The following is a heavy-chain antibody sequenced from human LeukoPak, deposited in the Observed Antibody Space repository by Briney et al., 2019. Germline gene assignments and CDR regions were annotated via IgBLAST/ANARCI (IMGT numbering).Heavy chain of an antibody. CDR2: IIPIFGTA. CDR1: GGTFSSYA. J-gene: IGHJ4*02. V-gene: IGHV1-69*01. CDR3: ARGTQTYYDFWSGFDY. Sequence: ASVKVSCKASGGTFSSYAISWVRQAPGQGLEWMGGIIPIFGTANYAQKFQGRVTITADESTSIAYMELSSLRSEDTAVYYCARGTQTYYDFWSGFDYWGQGTLVTVSS. D-gene: IGHD3-3*01.